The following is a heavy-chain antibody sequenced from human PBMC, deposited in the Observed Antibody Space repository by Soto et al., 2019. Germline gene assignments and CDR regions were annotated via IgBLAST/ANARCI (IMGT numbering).Heavy chain of an antibody. CDR2: VFYTGFT. CDR1: GASISGSYYY. D-gene: IGHD1-20*01. J-gene: IGHJ4*02. Sequence: PSETLSLTCAVSGASISGSYYYWAWLRQSPGKGPEWIGSVFYTGFTSYNPSLESRVTVSVDTSKSQFSLKLSAVTAADTAVLFCANSQKGNNRNLFYHWGQGSLVTVSS. V-gene: IGHV4-39*01. CDR3: ANSQKGNNRNLFYH.